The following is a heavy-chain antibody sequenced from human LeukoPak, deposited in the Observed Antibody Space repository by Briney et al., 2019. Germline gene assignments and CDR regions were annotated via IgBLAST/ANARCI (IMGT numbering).Heavy chain of an antibody. Sequence: GGSLRLSCSVSGLTFTDAWMSWVRQAPGKGLEWVGRIKSKGSGGTIDYGAPVKGRFTISRDDSKDTVYLQMNSLETEDTAVYYCTWLGTVHSLGDCWGQGALVTVSS. CDR3: TWLGTVHSLGDC. CDR2: IKSKGSGGTI. J-gene: IGHJ4*02. D-gene: IGHD3-10*01. V-gene: IGHV3-15*01. CDR1: GLTFTDAW.